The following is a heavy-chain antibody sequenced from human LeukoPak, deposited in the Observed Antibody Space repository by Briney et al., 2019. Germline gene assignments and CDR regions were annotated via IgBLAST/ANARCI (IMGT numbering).Heavy chain of an antibody. CDR2: IYNRGST. CDR3: ARDRPGIAVAGDAFDI. CDR1: GGSISSYY. D-gene: IGHD6-19*01. Sequence: SETLSLTCTVSGGSISSYYWSWIRQPPGKGLEWIGYIYNRGSTNYNPSLKSRVSISVDTSKNQFSLKLRSVTAADTAVYYCARDRPGIAVAGDAFDIWGQGTTVTVSS. J-gene: IGHJ3*02. V-gene: IGHV4-59*01.